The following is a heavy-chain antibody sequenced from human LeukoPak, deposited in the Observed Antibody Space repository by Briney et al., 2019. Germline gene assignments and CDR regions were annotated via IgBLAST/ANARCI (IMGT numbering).Heavy chain of an antibody. CDR2: IRYDGSNK. CDR1: GFTFSSYG. J-gene: IGHJ4*02. D-gene: IGHD3-3*01. V-gene: IGHV3-30*02. Sequence: QPGGSLRLSCAASGFTFSSYGMHWVRQAPGKGLEWVAFIRYDGSNKYYADSVKGRFTISRDNSKNTLYLQMNSLRAEDTAVYYCAKDHSRVLRFLGMSNGFDYWGQGTLVTVSS. CDR3: AKDHSRVLRFLGMSNGFDY.